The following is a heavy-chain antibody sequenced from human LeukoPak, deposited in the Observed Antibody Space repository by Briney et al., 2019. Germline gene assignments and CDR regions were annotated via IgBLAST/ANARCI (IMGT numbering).Heavy chain of an antibody. D-gene: IGHD3-3*01. Sequence: GGSLRLSCAASGFTFGDYSLSWVRQAPEKGLEWVGFIRRKGYGGTTEYAPSVKGRFIISRDDSKSTAYLQMNSLKTEDTAVYYCTRDHDFWSGPFDVWGKGTTVTVSS. CDR3: TRDHDFWSGPFDV. J-gene: IGHJ6*04. CDR2: IRRKGYGGTT. CDR1: GFTFGDYS. V-gene: IGHV3-49*04.